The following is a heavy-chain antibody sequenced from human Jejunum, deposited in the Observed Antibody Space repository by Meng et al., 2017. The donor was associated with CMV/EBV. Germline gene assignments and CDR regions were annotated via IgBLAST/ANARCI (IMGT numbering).Heavy chain of an antibody. D-gene: IGHD2-15*01. CDR2: IYYSGST. J-gene: IGHJ4*02. V-gene: IGHV4-59*01. CDR3: VRGMYGRGYFDS. Sequence: CSVSGGSIDSYYWSWIRQPPGEGLQWIGYIYYSGSTNYNPFFKSRLTISVDRSKSQFSLDLTSVTTADTAVYYCVRGMYGRGYFDSWGQGMLVTVSS. CDR1: GGSIDSYY.